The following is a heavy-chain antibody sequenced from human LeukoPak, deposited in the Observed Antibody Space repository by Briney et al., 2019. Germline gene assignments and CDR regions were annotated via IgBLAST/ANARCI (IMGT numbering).Heavy chain of an antibody. J-gene: IGHJ4*02. Sequence: GGSLRLSCAVPDFTVSGTYFTWVRQAPGKGLEWVSIIYSGDYTYYADSEKGRVTISRDESTNTLYLQMNSLRAADTAVYYCASGSYYDTPIDSWGQGALLTVSS. CDR3: ASGSYYDTPIDS. D-gene: IGHD1-26*01. V-gene: IGHV3-53*01. CDR1: DFTVSGTY. CDR2: IYSGDYT.